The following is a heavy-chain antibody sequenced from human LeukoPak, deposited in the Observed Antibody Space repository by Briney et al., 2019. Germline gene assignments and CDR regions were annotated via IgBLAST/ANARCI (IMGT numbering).Heavy chain of an antibody. CDR3: ARRGQLKTFDY. CDR1: GGSISSSYHY. V-gene: IGHV4-39*01. J-gene: IGHJ4*02. D-gene: IGHD5-24*01. CDR2: IYYSGST. Sequence: SETLSLTCTVSGGSISSSYHYWGWTRQPPGKGLEWIGSIYYSGSTYYNPSLKSRVTISVDTSKNQFSLKLSSVTAADTAVYYCARRGQLKTFDYWGQGALVTVSS.